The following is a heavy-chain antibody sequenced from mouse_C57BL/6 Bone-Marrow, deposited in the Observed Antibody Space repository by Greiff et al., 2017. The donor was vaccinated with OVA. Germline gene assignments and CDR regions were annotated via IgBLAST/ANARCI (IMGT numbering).Heavy chain of an antibody. D-gene: IGHD2-12*01. CDR3: ARKALRRNFDY. J-gene: IGHJ2*01. Sequence: VQVVESGAELARPGASVKLSCKASGYTFTSYGISWVKQRTGQGLEWIGEIYPRSGNTYYNEKFKGKATLTADKSSSTAYMELRSLTSEDSAVYFCARKALRRNFDYWGQGTTLTVSS. CDR1: GYTFTSYG. V-gene: IGHV1-81*01. CDR2: IYPRSGNT.